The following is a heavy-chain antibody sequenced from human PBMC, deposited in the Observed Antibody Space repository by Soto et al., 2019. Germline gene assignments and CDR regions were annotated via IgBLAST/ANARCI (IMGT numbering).Heavy chain of an antibody. J-gene: IGHJ6*02. D-gene: IGHD2-21*01. CDR1: GGTFSSYA. CDR2: IIPIFGTA. CDR3: ARTPGDAYYYYYGMDV. V-gene: IGHV1-69*13. Sequence: SVKVSCKASGGTFSSYAISWVRQAPGQGLEWRGGIIPIFGTANYAQKFQGRVTITADESTSTAYMELSSLRSEDTAVYYCARTPGDAYYYYYGMDVWGQGTTVTVSS.